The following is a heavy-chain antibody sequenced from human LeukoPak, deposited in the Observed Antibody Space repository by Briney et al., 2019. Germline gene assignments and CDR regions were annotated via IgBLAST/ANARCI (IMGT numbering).Heavy chain of an antibody. CDR2: IYYSGST. V-gene: IGHV4-39*07. D-gene: IGHD3-10*01. J-gene: IGHJ5*02. CDR1: GGSISSSSYY. CDR3: AGGGEWLGSRFDP. Sequence: SETLSLTCTVSGGSISSSSYYWGWIRQPPGKGLEWIGSIYYSGSTYYNPSLKSRVTISVDTSKNQFSLKLSSVTAADTAVYYCAGGGEWLGSRFDPWGQGTLVTVSS.